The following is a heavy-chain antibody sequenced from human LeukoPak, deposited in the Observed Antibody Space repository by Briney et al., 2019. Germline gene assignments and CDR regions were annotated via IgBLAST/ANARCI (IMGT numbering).Heavy chain of an antibody. V-gene: IGHV1-46*01. CDR2: INPSGGST. CDR3: ARSSQDYDSSGYPEAFDI. CDR1: GYTFTSYY. D-gene: IGHD3-22*01. J-gene: IGHJ3*02. Sequence: ASVKVSCKASGYTFTSYYMHWVRQAPGQGLEWMGIINPSGGSTSYAQKFQGRVTMTRDTSTSTVYMELSSLRSEDTAVYYCARSSQDYDSSGYPEAFDIWGQGTMVTVSS.